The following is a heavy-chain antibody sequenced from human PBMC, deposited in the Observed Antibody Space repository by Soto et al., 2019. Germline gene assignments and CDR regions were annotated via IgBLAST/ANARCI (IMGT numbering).Heavy chain of an antibody. D-gene: IGHD1-26*01. CDR2: INPTAYTP. CDR3: ASGGPLGTWGYFDY. CDR1: GYAFTNYY. J-gene: IGHJ4*03. V-gene: IGHV1-46*01. Sequence: ASVKVSCKASGYAFTNYYIHWVRQAPGQGLEWMGIINPTAYTPTYAQKFQGRITVTKDTSTSTVYMELTSLTSDDTAMYYCASGGPLGTWGYFDYWGQ.